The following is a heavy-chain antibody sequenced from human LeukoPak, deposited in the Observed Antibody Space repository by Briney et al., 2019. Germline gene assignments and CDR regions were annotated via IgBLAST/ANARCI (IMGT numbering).Heavy chain of an antibody. D-gene: IGHD3-10*01. Sequence: ASVKVSCKVSGYTLTELSMHWVRQAPGKGLEWMGGFDPEDGETIYAQKFQGRVTMTEDTSTDTAYMELSSLRSEDTAVYYCATDSAMVRGVTPLDYWGQGTQVTVSS. V-gene: IGHV1-24*01. CDR1: GYTLTELS. CDR3: ATDSAMVRGVTPLDY. J-gene: IGHJ4*02. CDR2: FDPEDGET.